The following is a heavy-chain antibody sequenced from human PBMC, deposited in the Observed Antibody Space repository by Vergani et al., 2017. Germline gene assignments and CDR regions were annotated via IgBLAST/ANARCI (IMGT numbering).Heavy chain of an antibody. CDR1: GFTFSSYG. CDR3: AKDRDIVVVVAATPLDY. Sequence: QVQLVESGGGVVQPGRSLRLSCAASGFTFSSYGMHWVRQAPGKGLEWVAVISYDGSNKYYADSVKGRFTISRDNSKNTLYLQMNSLRAEDTAVYYCAKDRDIVVVVAATPLDYWGHGTLVTVSS. V-gene: IGHV3-30*18. CDR2: ISYDGSNK. J-gene: IGHJ4*01. D-gene: IGHD2-15*01.